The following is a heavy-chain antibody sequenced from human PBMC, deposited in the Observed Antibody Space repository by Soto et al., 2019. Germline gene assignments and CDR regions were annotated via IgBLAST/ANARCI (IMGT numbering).Heavy chain of an antibody. V-gene: IGHV5-51*01. J-gene: IGHJ6*02. Sequence: PGESLKISCKGSGCRFTSYWIGWVRQMTGKGLEWMGIIYPGDSDTRYSPSFQGQVTISADKSISTAYLQWSSLKASDTPMYYYAREILGSPPPVYYYGMDVWGQGTTVTVSS. CDR2: IYPGDSDT. CDR1: GCRFTSYW. D-gene: IGHD7-27*01. CDR3: AREILGSPPPVYYYGMDV.